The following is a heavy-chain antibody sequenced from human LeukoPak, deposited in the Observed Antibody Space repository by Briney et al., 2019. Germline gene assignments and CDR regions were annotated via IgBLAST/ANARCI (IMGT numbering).Heavy chain of an antibody. V-gene: IGHV3-21*01. J-gene: IGHJ6*03. D-gene: IGHD1-26*01. CDR2: ITSSGTYT. CDR3: ARDPYSGNYGTYYYYYMDV. Sequence: GGSLRLSCADSGFTFSNYNMNWVRQAPGKAMEWVSSITSSGTYTYYADSVKGRFTISRDNAKNSLYLQMDSLGPEDTAVYYCARDPYSGNYGTYYYYYMDVWGKGTTVTISS. CDR1: GFTFSNYN.